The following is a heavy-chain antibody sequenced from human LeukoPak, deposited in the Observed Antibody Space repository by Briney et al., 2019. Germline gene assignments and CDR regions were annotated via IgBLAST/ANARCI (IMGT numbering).Heavy chain of an antibody. CDR2: IKSKTDGGTT. V-gene: IGHV3-15*01. CDR1: GFTFSNAW. Sequence: PGGSLRLSCAASGFTFSNAWMSWVRQAPGKGLEWVGRIKSKTDGGTTDYAAPVKGRFTISRDDSKNTLYLQMNSLKTEDTAVYYCTTRGRGYSYGRFDYWGQGTLVTVSS. D-gene: IGHD5-18*01. CDR3: TTRGRGYSYGRFDY. J-gene: IGHJ4*02.